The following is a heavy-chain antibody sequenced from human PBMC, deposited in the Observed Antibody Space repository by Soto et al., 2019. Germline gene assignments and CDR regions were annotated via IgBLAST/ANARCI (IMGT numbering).Heavy chain of an antibody. Sequence: QVQLVESGGGVVQPGRSLRLSCAASGFTFSNYGMHWVRQAPGKGLEWVAVILNDGSNRYHADSVKDRFTISRDNSKNTLYLQMNSLRADETAEYYCARDDEYSGNGMDVWGQGTTVTVS. CDR2: ILNDGSNR. V-gene: IGHV3-33*01. D-gene: IGHD3-10*01. J-gene: IGHJ6*02. CDR3: ARDDEYSGNGMDV. CDR1: GFTFSNYG.